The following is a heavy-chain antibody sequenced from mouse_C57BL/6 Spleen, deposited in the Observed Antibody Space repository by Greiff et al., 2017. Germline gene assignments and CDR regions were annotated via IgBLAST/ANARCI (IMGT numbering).Heavy chain of an antibody. CDR1: GYAFSSSW. Sequence: VQLQQSGPELVKPGASVKISCKASGYAFSSSWMNWVQQRPGKGLEWIGRIYPGDGDTNYNGKFKGKATLTADKSSSTAYMQLSSLTSEDSAVYFCANYYGSSYGLAYWGQGTLVTVSA. CDR2: IYPGDGDT. V-gene: IGHV1-82*01. D-gene: IGHD1-1*01. J-gene: IGHJ3*01. CDR3: ANYYGSSYGLAY.